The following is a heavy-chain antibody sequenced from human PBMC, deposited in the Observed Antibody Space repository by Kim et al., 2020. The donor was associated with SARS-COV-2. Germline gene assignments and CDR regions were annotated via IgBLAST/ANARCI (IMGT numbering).Heavy chain of an antibody. CDR2: IDWDDDK. D-gene: IGHD1-1*01. V-gene: IGHV2-70*12. CDR1: GFSLNITGMC. CDR3: VRGVNWYDGAYTYYYHYGMDV. J-gene: IGHJ6*02. Sequence: SGPTLVKPTQTLTLTCTFSGFSLNITGMCVTWIRQPPGKALEWLALIDWDDDKYYNTSLRTRLAISKDTSKNQVVLTMTDIDPTDTATYFCVRGVNWYDGAYTYYYHYGMDVWGPGTTVTVS.